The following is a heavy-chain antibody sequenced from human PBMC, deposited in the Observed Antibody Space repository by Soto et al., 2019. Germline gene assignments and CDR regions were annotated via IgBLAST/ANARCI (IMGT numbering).Heavy chain of an antibody. V-gene: IGHV4-31*03. CDR3: ARLLLWFGELTLYYFDY. D-gene: IGHD3-10*01. J-gene: IGHJ4*02. CDR1: GGSISSGGYY. CDR2: IYYSGST. Sequence: SETLSLTCTVSGGSISSGGYYWSWIRQHPGKGLEWIGYIYYSGSTYYNPSLKSRVTISVDTSKNQFSLKLSSVTAADTAVYSCARLLLWFGELTLYYFDYWGQGTLVTVSS.